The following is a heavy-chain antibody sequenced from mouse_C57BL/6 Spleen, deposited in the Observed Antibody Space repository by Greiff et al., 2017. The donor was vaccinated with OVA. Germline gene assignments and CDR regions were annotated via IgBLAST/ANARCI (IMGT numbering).Heavy chain of an antibody. CDR2: INYDGSST. J-gene: IGHJ4*01. D-gene: IGHD4-1*02. Sequence: EVKLVESEGGLVQPGSSMKLSCTASGFTFSDYYMAWVRQVPEKGLEWVANINYDGSSTYYLDSLKSRFIFSRDNAKNILYLQMSSLKSEDTATYYCARGGQLRMNYAMDYWGQGTSVTVSS. CDR1: GFTFSDYY. V-gene: IGHV5-16*01. CDR3: ARGGQLRMNYAMDY.